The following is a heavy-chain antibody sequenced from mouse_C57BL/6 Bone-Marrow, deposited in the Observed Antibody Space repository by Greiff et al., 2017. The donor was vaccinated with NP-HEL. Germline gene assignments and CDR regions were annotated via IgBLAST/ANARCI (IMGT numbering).Heavy chain of an antibody. J-gene: IGHJ3*01. D-gene: IGHD1-1*01. CDR2: IDPSDSDT. CDR1: GYTFTSYW. CDR3: ASDGGTTVVPFAY. V-gene: IGHV1-52*01. Sequence: QVQLQQPGAELVRPGSSVKLSCKASGYTFTSYWMHWVKQRPVQGLEWIGNIDPSDSDTHYNQKFKDKATLTVDKSSSTAYMQLSSLTSEDSAVYDCASDGGTTVVPFAYWGQGTLVTVSA.